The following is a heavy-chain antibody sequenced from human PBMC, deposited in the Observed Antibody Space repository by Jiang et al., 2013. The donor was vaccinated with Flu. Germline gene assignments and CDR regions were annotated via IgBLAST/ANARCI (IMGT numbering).Heavy chain of an antibody. V-gene: IGHV4-39*07. Sequence: PGLVKPSETLSLTCTVSGASFTTVGYYWGWIRQPPGKGLEWIASIHYSGYIYYNPSLESRVTLSVDTSNSQFSLRLTSVTAADTALYYCAREATGSYSRGGHYFDYWGRGTLVSVSS. CDR2: IHYSGYI. D-gene: IGHD1-26*01. J-gene: IGHJ4*02. CDR3: AREATGSYSRGGHYFDY. CDR1: GASFTTVGYY.